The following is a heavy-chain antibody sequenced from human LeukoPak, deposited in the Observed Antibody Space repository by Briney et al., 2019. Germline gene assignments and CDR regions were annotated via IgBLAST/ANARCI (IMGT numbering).Heavy chain of an antibody. CDR2: INPNSGGT. D-gene: IGHD3-10*01. J-gene: IGHJ5*02. V-gene: IGHV1-2*02. CDR1: GYTFTDYY. Sequence: ASVKVSCKASGYTFTDYYMHWVRQAPGQGLEWMGWINPNSGGTNYAQKFQGRVTMTRGTSISTAYMELSRLRSDDTAVYYCARGRNTMVRNNWFDPWGQGTLVTVSS. CDR3: ARGRNTMVRNNWFDP.